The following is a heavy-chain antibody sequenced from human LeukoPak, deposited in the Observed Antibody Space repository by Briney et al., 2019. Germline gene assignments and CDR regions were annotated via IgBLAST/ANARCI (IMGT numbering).Heavy chain of an antibody. D-gene: IGHD6-19*01. J-gene: IGHJ5*02. CDR2: INHSGST. Sequence: SETLSLTCAVYGGSFSGYYWSWIRQPPGKGLEWIGEINHSGSTNYNPSLKSRVTISVDTSKNQFSLKLSSVTAADTAAYYCARGRHSSGWYGRHNWFDPWGQGTLVTVSS. CDR1: GGSFSGYY. CDR3: ARGRHSSGWYGRHNWFDP. V-gene: IGHV4-34*01.